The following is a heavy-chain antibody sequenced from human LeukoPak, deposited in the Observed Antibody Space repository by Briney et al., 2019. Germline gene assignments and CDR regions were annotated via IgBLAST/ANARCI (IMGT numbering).Heavy chain of an antibody. V-gene: IGHV3-21*01. J-gene: IGHJ4*02. CDR3: ARDIAVTGLYYFDY. CDR2: ISSSSGYI. Sequence: GGSLRLSCAASGFTFSSYRMNWVRQAPGKGLECVSSISSSSGYIYYADSVKGRFTISRDNAKNSLYLQMNSLRAEDTAVYYCARDIAVTGLYYFDYWGQGTLVTVSS. CDR1: GFTFSSYR. D-gene: IGHD6-19*01.